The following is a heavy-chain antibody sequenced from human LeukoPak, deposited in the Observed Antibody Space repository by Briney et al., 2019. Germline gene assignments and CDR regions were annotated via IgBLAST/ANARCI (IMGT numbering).Heavy chain of an antibody. CDR2: ISRSGSTK. J-gene: IGHJ1*01. Sequence: GGSLRLSCAASGFTFSSYEMNWVRQAPGKGLEWVSYISRSGSTKYYADSVKGRFTISRDNAKNSLYLQMNSLRDEDTAVYYCARHDYGGNSGDNWGQGTLATVSS. CDR1: GFTFSSYE. CDR3: ARHDYGGNSGDN. D-gene: IGHD4-23*01. V-gene: IGHV3-48*03.